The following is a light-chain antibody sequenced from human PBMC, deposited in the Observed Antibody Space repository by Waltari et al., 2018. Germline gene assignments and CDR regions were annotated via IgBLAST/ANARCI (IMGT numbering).Light chain of an antibody. CDR3: SSYTTSSTLV. CDR1: SRDVGGYNY. Sequence: QSALTQPASVSGSPGQSITISCSGTSRDVGGYNYVSWYQQYPGKAPNLMIYDVIKRPSGVSSRFSGSKSGNTASLTISGLQTEDEADYYCSSYTTSSTLVFGGGTKLTVL. V-gene: IGLV2-14*01. CDR2: DVI. J-gene: IGLJ3*02.